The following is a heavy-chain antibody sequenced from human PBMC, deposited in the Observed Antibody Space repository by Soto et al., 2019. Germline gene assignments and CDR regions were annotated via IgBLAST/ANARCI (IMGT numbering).Heavy chain of an antibody. J-gene: IGHJ3*02. D-gene: IGHD6-6*01. Sequence: GESLKISCAASGFTFSSYEMNWVRQAPGKGLEWVSYISSSGSTIYYADSVKGRFTISRDNAKNSLYLQMNSLRAEDTAVYYCARPYSSSSGAAFDIWGQGTMVTVSS. CDR2: ISSSGSTI. CDR1: GFTFSSYE. CDR3: ARPYSSSSGAAFDI. V-gene: IGHV3-48*03.